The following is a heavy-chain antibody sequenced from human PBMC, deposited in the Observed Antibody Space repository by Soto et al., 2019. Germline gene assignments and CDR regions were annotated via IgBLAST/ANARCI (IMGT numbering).Heavy chain of an antibody. J-gene: IGHJ5*02. CDR3: TRRGRQSANWFDP. CDR2: IIPMSGRP. Sequence: QVQLVQSGAEVKMPGSSVKVPCKASGGTFNSFSIDWVRQAPGQGLEWMGGIIPMSGRPNYAQRFQGRVTFSADKSTNTVYLEVSSLTNEDTAVYYGTRRGRQSANWFDPWGQGTMVTVSS. CDR1: GGTFNSFS. V-gene: IGHV1-69*06.